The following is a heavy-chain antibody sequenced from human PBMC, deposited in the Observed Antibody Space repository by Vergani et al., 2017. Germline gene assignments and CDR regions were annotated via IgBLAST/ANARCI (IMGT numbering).Heavy chain of an antibody. Sequence: VQLVESGGGLVKPGGSLRLSCAASGFTFSDFSMSWVRQAPGKGLEWVAFIGSSGPYINYADSVKGRFIISRDNTNNSLFLQLSSLRAEDAAVYYCASNCTSGGCPDNYGMNVGGQGATVTVSS. CDR1: GFTFSDFS. J-gene: IGHJ6*02. CDR3: ASNCTSGGCPDNYGMNV. V-gene: IGHV3-21*06. CDR2: IGSSGPYI. D-gene: IGHD2-8*01.